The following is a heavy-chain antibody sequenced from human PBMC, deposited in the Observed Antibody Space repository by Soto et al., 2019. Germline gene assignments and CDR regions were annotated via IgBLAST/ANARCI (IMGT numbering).Heavy chain of an antibody. Sequence: EVQLLESGGGLVQPGGSLRLSCAASGFTFSSYAMSWVRQAPGKGLEWVSAISGSGGSTYYADSVKGRFTISRDNSKNPLYLQMNSLRAEDTAVYYCARSSSSPGDAFDIWGQGTMVTVSS. V-gene: IGHV3-23*01. D-gene: IGHD6-6*01. J-gene: IGHJ3*02. CDR2: ISGSGGST. CDR3: ARSSSSPGDAFDI. CDR1: GFTFSSYA.